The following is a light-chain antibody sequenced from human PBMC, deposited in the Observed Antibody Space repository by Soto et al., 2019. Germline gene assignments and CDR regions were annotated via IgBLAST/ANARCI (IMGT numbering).Light chain of an antibody. CDR1: SRDVGGYNY. Sequence: QSALTQPRAVSGARGQSVTISCTGTSRDVGGYNYVSWYQQHPVKAPTLMIYDVSKRPSGVPGRFSGSKSGSTASLTISGLQAADEADYCCCSYAGSYPPSVVGTGTKVTV. J-gene: IGLJ1*01. CDR3: CSYAGSYPPSV. CDR2: DVS. V-gene: IGLV2-11*01.